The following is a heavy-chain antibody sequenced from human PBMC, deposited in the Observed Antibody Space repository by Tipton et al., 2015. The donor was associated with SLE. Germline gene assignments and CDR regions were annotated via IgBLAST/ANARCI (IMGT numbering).Heavy chain of an antibody. Sequence: TLSLTCAVSTYSISSGYYWGWIRQPPGKGLEWIGSIYHSGSTYYNPSLKSRVTISLNTSKNQFSLKLSSVTAADTAVYYCARMGGGVWIGETYYFDFWGQGTQVTVSS. CDR1: TYSISSGYY. CDR2: IYHSGST. CDR3: ARMGGGVWIGETYYFDF. V-gene: IGHV4-38-2*01. J-gene: IGHJ4*02. D-gene: IGHD2-8*02.